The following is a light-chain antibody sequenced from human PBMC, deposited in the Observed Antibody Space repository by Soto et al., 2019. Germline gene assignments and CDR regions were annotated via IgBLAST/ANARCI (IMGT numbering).Light chain of an antibody. Sequence: EVVMTQSPATLSVSPGERATLSCRASQSVNANLAWYQQKPGQAPRLLIHGASNRATGIPARFSGSGFGTELVLTISSLQSEDFAFYYCQQYNTWLWTFGQGTKVEI. V-gene: IGKV3-15*01. CDR1: QSVNAN. CDR3: QQYNTWLWT. CDR2: GAS. J-gene: IGKJ1*01.